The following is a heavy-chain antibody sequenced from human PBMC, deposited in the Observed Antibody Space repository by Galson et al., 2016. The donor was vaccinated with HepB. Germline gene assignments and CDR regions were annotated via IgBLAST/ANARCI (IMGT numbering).Heavy chain of an antibody. CDR2: ISGSGGRT. J-gene: IGHJ4*02. CDR3: AKDFKDDGWSNYPDY. V-gene: IGHV3-23*01. D-gene: IGHD6-19*01. Sequence: SLRLSCAASGFRFSSYAMSWVRQAPGKGLEWVSGISGSGGRTYYADSVKGRFTISRDNSKNTLYLQMNSLRAEDTAVYYCAKDFKDDGWSNYPDYWGQGTLVTVSS. CDR1: GFRFSSYA.